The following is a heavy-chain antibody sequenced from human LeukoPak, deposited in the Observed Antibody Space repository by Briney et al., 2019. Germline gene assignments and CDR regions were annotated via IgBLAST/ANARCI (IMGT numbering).Heavy chain of an antibody. CDR2: IKQGGSEK. J-gene: IGHJ4*02. D-gene: IGHD3-3*01. CDR1: GFTFSRYW. CDR3: ARAHYDFWSGHENDYFDY. V-gene: IGHV3-7*01. Sequence: PGGSLRLSCAASGFTFSRYWMSWVRQAPGKGLEWVANIKQGGSEKYYVDSVKGRFTIPRDNAKNSLYLQMNSLRAEDTAVYYCARAHYDFWSGHENDYFDYWGQGTLVTVSS.